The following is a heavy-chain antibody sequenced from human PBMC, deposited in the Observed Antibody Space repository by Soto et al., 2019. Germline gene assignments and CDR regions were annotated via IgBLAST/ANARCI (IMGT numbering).Heavy chain of an antibody. CDR1: GFTFSSYA. Sequence: GGSLRLSCAASGFTFSSYAMSWVRQAPGKGLEWVSAISGSGGSTYYADSVKGRFTISRDNSKNTLYLQMNSLRAGDTAVYYCATRPRVRGSASGFDPWGQGTLVTVSS. J-gene: IGHJ5*02. CDR2: ISGSGGST. V-gene: IGHV3-23*01. D-gene: IGHD3-10*01. CDR3: ATRPRVRGSASGFDP.